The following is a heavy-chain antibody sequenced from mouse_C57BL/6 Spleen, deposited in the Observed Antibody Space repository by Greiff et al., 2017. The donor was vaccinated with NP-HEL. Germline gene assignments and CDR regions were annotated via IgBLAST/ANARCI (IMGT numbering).Heavy chain of an antibody. CDR3: AREGAYYSNYSWFAY. J-gene: IGHJ3*01. CDR2: ISDGGSYN. V-gene: IGHV5-4*01. Sequence: EVMLVESGGGLVKPGGSLKLSCAASGFTFSSYAMSWVRQTPEKRLEWVATISDGGSYNYYPDNVKGGFTISRDNAKNNLYLQMSHLKSEDTAMYYCAREGAYYSNYSWFAYWGQGTLVTVSA. D-gene: IGHD2-5*01. CDR1: GFTFSSYA.